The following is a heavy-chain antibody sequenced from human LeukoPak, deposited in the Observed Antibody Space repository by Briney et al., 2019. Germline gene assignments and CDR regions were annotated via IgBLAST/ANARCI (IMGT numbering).Heavy chain of an antibody. CDR1: GFTFSSYW. V-gene: IGHV3-7*01. CDR2: IKQDGSEK. Sequence: GGSLRLSCAASGFTFSSYWMSWVRQAPGKGLEWVANIKQDGSEKYYVDSVKGRFTISRDNAKNSLYLQMNSLRAEDTAVYYCARDLLGYYYDSSGYWGEGAFDYWGQGTLVTVSS. J-gene: IGHJ4*02. D-gene: IGHD3-22*01. CDR3: ARDLLGYYYDSSGYWGEGAFDY.